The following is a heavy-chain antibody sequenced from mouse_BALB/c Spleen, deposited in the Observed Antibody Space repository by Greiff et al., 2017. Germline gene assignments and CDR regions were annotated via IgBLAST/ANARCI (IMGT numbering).Heavy chain of an antibody. V-gene: IGHV1S81*02. D-gene: IGHD1-1*01. J-gene: IGHJ2*01. Sequence: QVQLQQPGAELVKPGASVKLSCKASGYTFTSYWMHWVKQRPGQGLEWIGEINPSNGRTNYNEKFKSKATLTVDKSSSTAYMQLSSLTSEDSAVYYCARCLGDYYGSSYPLFDYWGQGTTLTVSS. CDR2: INPSNGRT. CDR3: ARCLGDYYGSSYPLFDY. CDR1: GYTFTSYW.